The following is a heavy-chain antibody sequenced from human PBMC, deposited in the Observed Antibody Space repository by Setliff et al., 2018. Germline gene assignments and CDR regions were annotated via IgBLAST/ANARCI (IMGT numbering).Heavy chain of an antibody. V-gene: IGHV4-61*09. CDR1: GGSISNTYYY. D-gene: IGHD5-12*01. Sequence: PSETLSLTCTVSGGSISNTYYYWSWIRQPAGQGLEWIGQIYTSWSTNYNPSLKSRVTISVDTSKNQFSLKLRSVTAADMAVYYCARGGTFRYFDFWGQGAPVTVSS. J-gene: IGHJ4*02. CDR2: IYTSWST. CDR3: ARGGTFRYFDF.